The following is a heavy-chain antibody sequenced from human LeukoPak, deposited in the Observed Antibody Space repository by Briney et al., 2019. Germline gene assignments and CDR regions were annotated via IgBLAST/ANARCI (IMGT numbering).Heavy chain of an antibody. CDR1: GFIFSSHG. CDR2: IWYDGSNK. V-gene: IGHV3-33*01. Sequence: GGSLRLSCAASGFIFSSHGMHWVRQAPGKGLEWVAVIWYDGSNKYYADSVKGRFTISRDNSKNTLYLQMDSLRGEDTAVYYCARDRPYYYFDYWGQGTLVTVSS. J-gene: IGHJ4*02. CDR3: ARDRPYYYFDY. D-gene: IGHD1-26*01.